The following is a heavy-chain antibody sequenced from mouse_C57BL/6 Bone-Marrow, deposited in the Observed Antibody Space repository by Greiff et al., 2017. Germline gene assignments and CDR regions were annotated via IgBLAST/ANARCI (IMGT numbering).Heavy chain of an antibody. CDR1: GYTFTSYW. CDR2: IDPSDSYT. J-gene: IGHJ2*01. CDR3: ARRAIYYVDN. V-gene: IGHV1-59*01. Sequence: QVQLQQPGAELVRPGTSVKLSCKASGYTFTSYWMHWVKQRPGQGLEWIGVIDPSDSYTNYNQKFKGKATLTVDTSSGTAYMQLSSLTSEDSAVYYCARRAIYYVDNGGQGTTLSVTA. D-gene: IGHD3-1*01.